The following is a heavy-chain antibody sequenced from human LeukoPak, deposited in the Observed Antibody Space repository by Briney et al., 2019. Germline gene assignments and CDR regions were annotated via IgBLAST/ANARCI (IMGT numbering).Heavy chain of an antibody. CDR2: IYYSGGT. J-gene: IGHJ4*02. D-gene: IGHD3-22*01. V-gene: IGHV4-59*01. CDR3: ARDGLYDSSGYYMDS. CDR1: GGAISSYY. Sequence: PSETLSLTCTVSGGAISSYYWSWIRQPPGKGLEWIGYIYYSGGTKYNPSLMSRVTISVDRAQSQFSLSLSSATAADTAVYHCARDGLYDSSGYYMDSWGQGTLVIVSS.